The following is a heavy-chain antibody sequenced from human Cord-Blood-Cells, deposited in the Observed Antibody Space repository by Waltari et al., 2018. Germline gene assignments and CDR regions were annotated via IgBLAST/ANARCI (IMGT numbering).Heavy chain of an antibody. CDR3: ARASGDSSSRGDAFDI. J-gene: IGHJ3*02. Sequence: EVQLVESGGGLVQPGGSLRLSCAASGFTFSSYWMHWVRQAPGKGLVWVSRINSDGSSTTYADSVKGRFTISRDNAKNTLDLQMNSLRAEDTAVYYCARASGDSSSRGDAFDIWGQGTMVTVSS. CDR2: INSDGSST. D-gene: IGHD6-6*01. CDR1: GFTFSSYW. V-gene: IGHV3-74*01.